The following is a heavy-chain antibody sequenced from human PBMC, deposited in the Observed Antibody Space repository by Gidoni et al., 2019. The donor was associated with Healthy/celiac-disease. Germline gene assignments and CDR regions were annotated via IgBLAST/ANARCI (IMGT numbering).Heavy chain of an antibody. V-gene: IGHV4-4*07. D-gene: IGHD1-26*01. Sequence: QVQLQESGPRLVKPSETLSLTCPVPRGPIRTYYWSWIRRPAGKGLEWIGRIYTSGSTNYNPSLKRRVPMLVDTSKIQFALKLSCVTAADTAVYYCARSELQYYSGMDVWGQGTTVTVSS. CDR1: RGPIRTYY. CDR3: ARSELQYYSGMDV. J-gene: IGHJ6*02. CDR2: IYTSGST.